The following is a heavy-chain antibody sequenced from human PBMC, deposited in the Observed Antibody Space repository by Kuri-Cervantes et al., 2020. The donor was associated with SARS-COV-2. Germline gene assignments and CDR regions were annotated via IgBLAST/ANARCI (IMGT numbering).Heavy chain of an antibody. CDR3: ARGAHHIRFRGEIDY. CDR1: GGSISSYY. J-gene: IGHJ4*02. CDR2: IYYSGST. V-gene: IGHV4-59*01. Sequence: SETLSLTCTVSGGSISSYYWSWIRQPPGKGLEWIGYIYYSGSTNYNPSLKSRVTISVDTSKNQFSLKLSSVTAADTAVYYCARGAHHIRFRGEIDYWSQGALVTVSS. D-gene: IGHD3-3*01.